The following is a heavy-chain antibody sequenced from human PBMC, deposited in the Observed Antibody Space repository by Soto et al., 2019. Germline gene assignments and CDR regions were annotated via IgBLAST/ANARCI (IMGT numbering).Heavy chain of an antibody. CDR3: ARRLQDYYYYGMDV. CDR1: GGSISSYY. D-gene: IGHD1-1*01. V-gene: IGHV4-59*08. J-gene: IGHJ6*02. Sequence: QVQLQESGPGLAKPSETLSLTCSVSGGSISSYYWSWIRQPPGKGLEWIGYIYYNGSTNYNASLKSRVTISVDTSKNHFSLKLSSVSAADTAVYYCARRLQDYYYYGMDVWGQGTTVTVSS. CDR2: IYYNGST.